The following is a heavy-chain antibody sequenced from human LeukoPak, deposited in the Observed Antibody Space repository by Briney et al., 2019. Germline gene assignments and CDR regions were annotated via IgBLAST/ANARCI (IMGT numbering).Heavy chain of an antibody. D-gene: IGHD3-22*01. J-gene: IGHJ4*02. Sequence: SETLSLTCTVSGGSISSSSYYWGWLRQPPGKGLEWIGSIYYSGSTYYNPPLKSRVTISVDTSKNQFSLKLSSVTAADTAVYYCAREYDSSPFDYWGQGTLVTVSS. V-gene: IGHV4-39*02. CDR3: AREYDSSPFDY. CDR2: IYYSGST. CDR1: GGSISSSSYY.